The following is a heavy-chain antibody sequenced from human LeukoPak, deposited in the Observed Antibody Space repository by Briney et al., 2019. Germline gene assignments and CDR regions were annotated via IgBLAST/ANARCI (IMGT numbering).Heavy chain of an antibody. J-gene: IGHJ6*02. CDR1: GYTFTGYY. CDR2: INPNSGGT. Sequence: ASVKVSCKASGYTFTGYYMHWVRQAPGQGLEWMGWINPNSGGTNYAQKFQGRVAMTRDTSISTAYMELSRLRSDDMAVYYCASVDYCSSTSCYYYYGMDVWGQGTTVTVSS. D-gene: IGHD2-2*01. V-gene: IGHV1-2*02. CDR3: ASVDYCSSTSCYYYYGMDV.